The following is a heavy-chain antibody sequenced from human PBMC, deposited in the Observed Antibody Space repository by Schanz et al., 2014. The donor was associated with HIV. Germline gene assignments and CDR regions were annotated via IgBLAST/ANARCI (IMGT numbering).Heavy chain of an antibody. Sequence: VQLVESGGGVVQPGRSLRLSCAASGFTFSTCGMHWVRQAPGKGLEWVSSISTSGYIYYADSVKGRFSISRDSAKNALYLQMNSLRGDDTALYYCAKAKSPWTFYYYGMDVWGQGTTVTVSS. CDR3: AKAKSPWTFYYYGMDV. CDR1: GFTFSTCG. J-gene: IGHJ6*02. V-gene: IGHV3-21*04. CDR2: ISTSGYI.